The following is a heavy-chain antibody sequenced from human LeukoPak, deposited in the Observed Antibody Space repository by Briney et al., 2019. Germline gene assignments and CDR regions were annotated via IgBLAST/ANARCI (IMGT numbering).Heavy chain of an antibody. Sequence: SETLSLTCSVSGDSIGSSNSYWGWIRQPPGKGLEWIAHSFKSGSTYYNPSLKSRVTISVDTSKNQFSLKLSSVTAADTAVYYCARPAGYSSGWYDYWGQGTLVTVSS. J-gene: IGHJ4*02. V-gene: IGHV4-39*01. CDR1: GDSIGSSNSY. CDR3: ARPAGYSSGWYDY. CDR2: SFKSGST. D-gene: IGHD6-19*01.